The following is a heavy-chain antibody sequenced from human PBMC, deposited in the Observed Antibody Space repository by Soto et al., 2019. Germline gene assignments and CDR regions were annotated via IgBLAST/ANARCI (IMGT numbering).Heavy chain of an antibody. Sequence: QVQLVESGGGVVQPGRSLRLSCAATGFSFSTHAMYWVRQAPGKGLEWVAVISFDGGIKYYADAVKGRFTISRDNSKNTLYLQMNSLRAEDTALYYCAKIVGGGSHHDAFDIWGQGTMVTVSS. V-gene: IGHV3-30*18. CDR3: AKIVGGGSHHDAFDI. D-gene: IGHD2-15*01. CDR1: GFSFSTHA. CDR2: ISFDGGIK. J-gene: IGHJ3*02.